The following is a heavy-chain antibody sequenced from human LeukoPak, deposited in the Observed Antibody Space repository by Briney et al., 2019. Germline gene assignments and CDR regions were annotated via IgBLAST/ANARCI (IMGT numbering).Heavy chain of an antibody. CDR1: GYTFTSYY. CDR3: ARDYGEDFWSGPYSY. J-gene: IGHJ4*02. V-gene: IGHV1-46*01. CDR2: INPSGGST. D-gene: IGHD3-3*01. Sequence: ASVKVSCKASGYTFTSYYMHWVRQAPGQGLEWMGIINPSGGSTSYAQKFQGRVTMTRDTSTSKVYMKLSSLRSEDTAVYYCARDYGEDFWSGPYSYWGQGTLVTVSS.